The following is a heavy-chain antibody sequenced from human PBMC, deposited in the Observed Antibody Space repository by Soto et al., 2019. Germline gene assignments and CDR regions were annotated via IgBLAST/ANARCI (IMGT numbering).Heavy chain of an antibody. V-gene: IGHV5-10-1*01. CDR1: GYSFTSYW. Sequence: GKSLKISCKGSGYSFTSYWISWVRQMPGKGLEWMGRIDPSDSYTNYSPSFQGHVTISADKSISTAYLQWSSLKASDTAMYYCARQSDPDYYYYYGMDVWGQGTTVTVSS. J-gene: IGHJ6*02. CDR2: IDPSDSYT. CDR3: ARQSDPDYYYYYGMDV.